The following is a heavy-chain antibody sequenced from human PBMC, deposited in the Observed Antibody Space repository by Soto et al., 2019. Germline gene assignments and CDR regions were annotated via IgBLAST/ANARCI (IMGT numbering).Heavy chain of an antibody. V-gene: IGHV4-4*02. CDR3: ARYDFGTFDY. D-gene: IGHD4-17*01. Sequence: SETLSLTCAVSGDSISSSFWWSWVRQPPGKGLEWIGEIYHTESTVYNPSLKSRVTISVDKSKNQFSLNLDSVTAADTAVYYCARYDFGTFDYWGRGILVTVSS. CDR2: IYHTEST. CDR1: GDSISSSFW. J-gene: IGHJ4*02.